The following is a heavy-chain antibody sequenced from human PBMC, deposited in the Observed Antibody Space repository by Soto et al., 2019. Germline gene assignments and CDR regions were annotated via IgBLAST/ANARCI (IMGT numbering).Heavy chain of an antibody. V-gene: IGHV1-18*01. Sequence: QVQLVQSGAEVKKPGASVKVSCKASGYTFTSYGINWVRQAPGQGLEWMGWISAYNGNTNYAQKLQGRVTMTTDTSTSTAYMELRSLRSDDTAVYYCARVWVGTTFAYYYGMDVWGQGITVTVSS. CDR2: ISAYNGNT. CDR1: GYTFTSYG. CDR3: ARVWVGTTFAYYYGMDV. J-gene: IGHJ6*02. D-gene: IGHD1-26*01.